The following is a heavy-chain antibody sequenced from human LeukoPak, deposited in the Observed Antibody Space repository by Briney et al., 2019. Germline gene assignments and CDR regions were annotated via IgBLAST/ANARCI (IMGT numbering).Heavy chain of an antibody. D-gene: IGHD2-2*01. CDR2: INHSGST. CDR3: ARGRPYCSSTSCYVHYFDY. V-gene: IGHV4-34*01. Sequence: SETLSLTCTVSGGSISSYYWSWIRQPPGKGLEWIGEINHSGSTNYNPSLKSRVTISVDTSKNQFSLKLSSVTAADTAVYYCARGRPYCSSTSCYVHYFDYWGQGTLVTVSS. CDR1: GGSISSYY. J-gene: IGHJ4*02.